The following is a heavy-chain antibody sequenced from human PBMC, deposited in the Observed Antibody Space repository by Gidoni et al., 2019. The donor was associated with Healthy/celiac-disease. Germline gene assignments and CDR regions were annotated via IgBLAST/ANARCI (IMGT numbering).Heavy chain of an antibody. Sequence: QVQLQGSGPGLVKPSQTLSLTCTVSGGSISSGRYYWSWIRQPAGKGLEWIGRIYTSGSTNYNPSLKSRVTMSVDTSKNQFSLKLSSVTAADTAVYYCARVPAGGRGNKNWFDPWGQGTLVTVSS. CDR2: IYTSGST. D-gene: IGHD3-16*01. CDR1: GGSISSGRYY. J-gene: IGHJ5*02. V-gene: IGHV4-61*02. CDR3: ARVPAGGRGNKNWFDP.